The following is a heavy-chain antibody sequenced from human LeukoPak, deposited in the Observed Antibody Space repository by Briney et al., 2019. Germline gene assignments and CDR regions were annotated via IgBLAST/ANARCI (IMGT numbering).Heavy chain of an antibody. V-gene: IGHV1-2*02. CDR3: ARVGYQSIAARQDYYYYMDV. CDR1: GYTFTGYY. J-gene: IGHJ6*03. Sequence: GASVKVSCKASGYTFTGYYMHWVRQAPGQGLEWMGWINPNSGGTNYAQKFQGRVTMTRDTSISTAYMKLSRLRSDDTAVYYCARVGYQSIAARQDYYYYMDVWGKGTTVTVSS. CDR2: INPNSGGT. D-gene: IGHD6-6*01.